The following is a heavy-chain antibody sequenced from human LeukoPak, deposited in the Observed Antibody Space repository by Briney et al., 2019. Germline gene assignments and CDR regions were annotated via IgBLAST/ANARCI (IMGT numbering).Heavy chain of an antibody. V-gene: IGHV1-69*13. Sequence: EASVKVSCKASGGTFGSYAISWVRQAPGQGLEWMGGIIPIFGTANYAQKFQGRVTITADESTSTAYMELSSLRSEDTAVYYCARAPDYGDFCFDYWGQGTLVTVSS. J-gene: IGHJ4*02. CDR2: IIPIFGTA. CDR3: ARAPDYGDFCFDY. D-gene: IGHD4-17*01. CDR1: GGTFGSYA.